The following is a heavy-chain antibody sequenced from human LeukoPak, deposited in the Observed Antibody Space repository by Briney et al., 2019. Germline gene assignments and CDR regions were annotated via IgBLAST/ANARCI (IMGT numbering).Heavy chain of an antibody. Sequence: GESLKISCKGSGYSFSTYWIGWVRQMPGKGLEWMGIIYPGDSATRYGPSFQGQVTISADKSISTAYLHWSSLKASDSAMYYCARHLFHRYNFPYFYYYGMDVWGQGTTVTVSS. D-gene: IGHD1-1*01. CDR1: GYSFSTYW. J-gene: IGHJ6*02. CDR2: IYPGDSAT. CDR3: ARHLFHRYNFPYFYYYGMDV. V-gene: IGHV5-51*01.